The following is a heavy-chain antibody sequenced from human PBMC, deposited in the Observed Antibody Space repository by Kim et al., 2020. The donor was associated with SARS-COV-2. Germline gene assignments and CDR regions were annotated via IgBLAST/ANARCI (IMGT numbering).Heavy chain of an antibody. V-gene: IGHV3-9*01. CDR2: ISWNSGSM. J-gene: IGHJ4*02. CDR1: GFSFDDYA. D-gene: IGHD4-17*01. CDR3: AKDMDLTVTTQRFEY. Sequence: GGSLRLSCAASGFSFDDYAMHWVRQPPGKGLEWVSGISWNSGSMGYADSVKGRFTISRDNAKNSLYLQMHSLRAEDTAMYYCAKDMDLTVTTQRFEYWGQGTPVTVSS.